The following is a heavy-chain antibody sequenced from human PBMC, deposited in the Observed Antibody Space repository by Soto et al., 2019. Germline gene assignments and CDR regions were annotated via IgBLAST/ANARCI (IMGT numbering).Heavy chain of an antibody. D-gene: IGHD5-12*01. Sequence: QVQLVQSGAEVKKPGSSVKVSCNASGGTFSIYAISWVRQAPGQGLEWMGGIIPIFGTANYAQKFQGRVTITADESTSTDYLELSSLRSEDTAVYYCATHNPEEDGYIPGETDSCQIWGQGPMVTFAS. CDR1: GGTFSIYA. J-gene: IGHJ3*02. CDR2: IIPIFGTA. V-gene: IGHV1-69*01. CDR3: ATHNPEEDGYIPGETDSCQI.